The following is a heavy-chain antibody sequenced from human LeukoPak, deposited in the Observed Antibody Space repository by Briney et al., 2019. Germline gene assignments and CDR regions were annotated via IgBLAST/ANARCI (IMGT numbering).Heavy chain of an antibody. CDR2: IYYSGST. CDR1: GGSMSSYY. J-gene: IGHJ6*02. CDR3: ARSRFLYGWDYGMDV. V-gene: IGHV4-59*01. Sequence: SETLSLTCTVSGGSMSSYYWSWIRQPPGKGLEWIGYIYYSGSTNYYPSLKSRVTISIDTSKNQFSLKLSSVTAADTAVYFCARSRFLYGWDYGMDVWGQGTTVTVSS. D-gene: IGHD3-10*01.